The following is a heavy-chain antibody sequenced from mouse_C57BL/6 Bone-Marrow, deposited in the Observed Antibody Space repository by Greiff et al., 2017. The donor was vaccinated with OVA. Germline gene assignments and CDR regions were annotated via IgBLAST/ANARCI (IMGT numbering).Heavy chain of an antibody. V-gene: IGHV1-69*01. D-gene: IGHD2-1*01. CDR1: GYTFTSYW. J-gene: IGHJ4*01. CDR3: ARDYGNYGCYAMDY. Sequence: QVQLKQPGAELVMPGASVKLSCKASGYTFTSYWMHWVKQRPGQGLEWIGEIDPSDSYTNYNQKFKGKSTLTVDKSSSTAYMQLSSLTSEDSAVYYCARDYGNYGCYAMDYWGQGTSVTVSS. CDR2: IDPSDSYT.